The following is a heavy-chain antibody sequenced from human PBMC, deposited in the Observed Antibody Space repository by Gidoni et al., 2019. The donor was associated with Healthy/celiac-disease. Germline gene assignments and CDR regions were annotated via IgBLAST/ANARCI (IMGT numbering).Heavy chain of an antibody. D-gene: IGHD4-4*01. CDR2: INHSGST. Sequence: QVQLQQWGAGLLKPSETLSLTCAVYGGSFSGYYWSWIRQPPGKGLEWIGEINHSGSTNYNPSLKSRVTISVDTSKNQFSLKLSSVTAADTAVYYCARVRYRGTTVTTPYYGMDVWGQGTTVTVSS. V-gene: IGHV4-34*01. CDR3: ARVRYRGTTVTTPYYGMDV. J-gene: IGHJ6*02. CDR1: GGSFSGYY.